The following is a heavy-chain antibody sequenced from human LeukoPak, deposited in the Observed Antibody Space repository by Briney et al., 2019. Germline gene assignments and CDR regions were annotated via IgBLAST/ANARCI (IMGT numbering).Heavy chain of an antibody. CDR3: ARLDIVVVPATLDY. CDR1: GYTFTGYY. J-gene: IGHJ4*02. D-gene: IGHD2-2*03. V-gene: IGHV1-2*02. Sequence: ASVKVSCKASGYTFTGYYMHWVRQAPGQGLEWMGWINPNSGGTNYAQKFQGRVTMTRDTSISTAYMEPSRLRSDDTAVYYCARLDIVVVPATLDYWGQGTLVTVSS. CDR2: INPNSGGT.